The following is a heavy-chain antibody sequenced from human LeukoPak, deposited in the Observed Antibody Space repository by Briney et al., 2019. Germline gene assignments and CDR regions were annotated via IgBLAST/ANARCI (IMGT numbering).Heavy chain of an antibody. CDR3: ARQIAATAHRYRCCAFDI. J-gene: IGHJ3*02. CDR2: IYYSGST. D-gene: IGHD2-15*01. V-gene: IGHV4-59*01. Sequence: SETLSLTCTVSGGSISSYYWSWIRQPPGKGLEWIGYIYYSGSTNYNPSLKSQVTISVDTSKNQFSLKLSSVTAADTAVYYCARQIAATAHRYRCCAFDIWGQGTMVTVSS. CDR1: GGSISSYY.